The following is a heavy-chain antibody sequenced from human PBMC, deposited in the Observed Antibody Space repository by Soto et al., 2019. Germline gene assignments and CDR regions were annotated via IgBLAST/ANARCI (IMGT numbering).Heavy chain of an antibody. D-gene: IGHD1-26*01. Sequence: ASVKVSCKASGYTFTGYYMHWVRQAPGQGLEWMGWINPNSGGTNYAQKFQGRVTMTRDTSISTAYMELSRLRSDDTAVYYCARAKWELLAGVSPAPFDYWGQGTLVTVSS. V-gene: IGHV1-2*02. CDR1: GYTFTGYY. J-gene: IGHJ4*02. CDR2: INPNSGGT. CDR3: ARAKWELLAGVSPAPFDY.